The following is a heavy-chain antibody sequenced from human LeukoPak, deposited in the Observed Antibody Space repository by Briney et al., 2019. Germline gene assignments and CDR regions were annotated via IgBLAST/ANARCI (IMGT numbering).Heavy chain of an antibody. CDR3: ATRGGLDYYYYYDMDV. J-gene: IGHJ6*03. V-gene: IGHV1-69*06. D-gene: IGHD3-10*01. CDR1: GGTFSSYA. Sequence: GASVKVSCKASGGTFSSYAISWVRQAPGQGLEWMGGIIPIFGTANYAQKFQGRVTITADKSTSTAYMELSSLRSEDTAVYYCATRGGLDYYYYYDMDVWGKGTTVTVSS. CDR2: IIPIFGTA.